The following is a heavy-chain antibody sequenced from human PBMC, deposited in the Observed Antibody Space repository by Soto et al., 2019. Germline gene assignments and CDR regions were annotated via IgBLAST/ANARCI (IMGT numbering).Heavy chain of an antibody. V-gene: IGHV1-3*01. CDR3: ARGVVPVDFDY. D-gene: IGHD2-2*01. Sequence: QVQLVQSGAEVKKPGASVKVSCKASGYTFTSYAMHWVRQAPGQRLEWMGWINAGNGNTKYSQKFQGRVTITRDTSASTAYMELRSLRSEDTAVYYCARGVVPVDFDYWGQGTLVTVSS. CDR2: INAGNGNT. CDR1: GYTFTSYA. J-gene: IGHJ4*02.